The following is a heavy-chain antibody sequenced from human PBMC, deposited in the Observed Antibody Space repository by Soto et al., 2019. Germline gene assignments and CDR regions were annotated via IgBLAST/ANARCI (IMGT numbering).Heavy chain of an antibody. Sequence: QVQLVESGGGVVQPGRSLTLSCVASGFTLSNYGMHWVRQAPGKGLEWVAVIWYDGTTTYSADAVKGRFSISRDNSKNALFLQLSTLRAEDTAVYYCARSVGSSGSSRWFDTLGQGTLVTVAS. D-gene: IGHD3-10*01. V-gene: IGHV3-33*01. CDR2: IWYDGTTT. J-gene: IGHJ5*02. CDR1: GFTLSNYG. CDR3: ARSVGSSGSSRWFDT.